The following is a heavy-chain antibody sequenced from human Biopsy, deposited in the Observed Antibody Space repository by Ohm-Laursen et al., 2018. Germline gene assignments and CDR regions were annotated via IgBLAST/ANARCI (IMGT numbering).Heavy chain of an antibody. J-gene: IGHJ3*02. V-gene: IGHV1-18*04. Sequence: AASVKVSCKTSGYTFTAYGISWVRQAPGQGLEWMGWISTYNDDTNIAQKFQGRVSMTTDTSTRTAYMELRSLRSGDTAIYFCAGDPGYDFWSGSDPFDIWGQGTLVTVS. CDR2: ISTYNDDT. CDR1: GYTFTAYG. CDR3: AGDPGYDFWSGSDPFDI. D-gene: IGHD3-3*01.